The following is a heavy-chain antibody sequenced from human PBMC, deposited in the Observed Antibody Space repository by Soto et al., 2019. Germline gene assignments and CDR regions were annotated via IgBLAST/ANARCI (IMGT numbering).Heavy chain of an antibody. Sequence: GGSLILSCTASGFLFNTYAMHWVRQAPAKGLEWVAVISYDARNTYYADSVKGRFTISRDNSKNALYLQMDSLRPEDTAVYYCARPGSGYDVLTGQYFFYFHAVDVWGQGTTVTVSS. CDR1: GFLFNTYA. V-gene: IGHV3-30*04. J-gene: IGHJ6*02. CDR3: ARPGSGYDVLTGQYFFYFHAVDV. D-gene: IGHD3-9*01. CDR2: ISYDARNT.